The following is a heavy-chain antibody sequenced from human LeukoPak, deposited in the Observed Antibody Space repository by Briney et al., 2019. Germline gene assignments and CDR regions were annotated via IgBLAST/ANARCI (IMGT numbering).Heavy chain of an antibody. CDR1: XYRFTGCY. CDR2: INPNSGVT. J-gene: IGHJ4*02. D-gene: IGHD3-16*02. CDR3: ARQQEVSGYFDY. V-gene: IGHV1-2*02. Sequence: SCTAXXYRFTGCYXHWVRQAPGQGLEWMGWINPNSGVTNYAQNFQGRVNMTRDTYISTAYMELSRLRSDDTAVYYCARQQEVSGYFDYWGQGTXXXX.